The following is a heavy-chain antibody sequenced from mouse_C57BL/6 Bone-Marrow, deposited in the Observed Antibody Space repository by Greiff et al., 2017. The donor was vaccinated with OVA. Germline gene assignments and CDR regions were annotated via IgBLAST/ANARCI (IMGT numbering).Heavy chain of an antibody. V-gene: IGHV3-8*01. CDR1: GYSITSDS. J-gene: IGHJ4*01. D-gene: IGHD1-1*02. CDR3: ARLGGYYAMDY. Sequence: EVQLQQSGPGLAKPSQTLSLTCSVTGYSITSDSWNWIRKFPGNKLEYMGYISYSGSTYYNPSLKSRISITRDTSKNQYYLQLNSVTTEDTATYYCARLGGYYAMDYWGQGTAVTVSA. CDR2: ISYSGST.